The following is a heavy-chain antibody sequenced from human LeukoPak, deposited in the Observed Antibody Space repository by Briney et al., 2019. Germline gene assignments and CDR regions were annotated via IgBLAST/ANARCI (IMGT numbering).Heavy chain of an antibody. V-gene: IGHV4-59*01. CDR1: GGSISNYY. CDR3: ARRSHTSGWPYDY. D-gene: IGHD6-19*01. CDR2: IYYSGST. J-gene: IGHJ4*02. Sequence: SETLSLTCTVSGGSISNYYWSWIRQPPGTGLEWIGYIYYSGSTNYNPSLKSRVTISVDTSKNQFSLKLTSVTAADTAVYYCARRSHTSGWPYDYWGQGTLVTVSS.